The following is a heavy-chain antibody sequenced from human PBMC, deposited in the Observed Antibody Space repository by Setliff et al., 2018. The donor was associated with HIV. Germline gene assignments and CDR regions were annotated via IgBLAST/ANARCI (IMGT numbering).Heavy chain of an antibody. CDR1: GFIFNNYA. CDR2: ISYDGNVK. J-gene: IGHJ3*01. CDR3: ARESTYYYDSSGPHDALDV. Sequence: SLKISCVASGFIFNNYAMHWVRQAPGKGLEWVSVISYDGNVKYYADSVKGRFTISRDNSKNTLYLQVSRLRAEDTAVYYCARESTYYYDSSGPHDALDVWGLGTKVTVSS. D-gene: IGHD3-22*01. V-gene: IGHV3-30*04.